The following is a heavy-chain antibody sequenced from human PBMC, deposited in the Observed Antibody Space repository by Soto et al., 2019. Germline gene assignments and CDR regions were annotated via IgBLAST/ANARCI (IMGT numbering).Heavy chain of an antibody. D-gene: IGHD2-2*01. V-gene: IGHV3-30*18. Sequence: GGSLRLSCAASGFTFSNAWINWVRQAPGKGLEWVAVISYDGSNKYYADSVKGRFTISRDNSKNTLYLQMNSLRAEDTAVYYCAKDFAGGTSPLMDVWGQGTTVTVSS. CDR2: ISYDGSNK. CDR1: GFTFSNAW. J-gene: IGHJ6*02. CDR3: AKDFAGGTSPLMDV.